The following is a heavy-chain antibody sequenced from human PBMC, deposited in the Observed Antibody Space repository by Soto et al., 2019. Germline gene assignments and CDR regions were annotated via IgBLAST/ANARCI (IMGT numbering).Heavy chain of an antibody. CDR1: GFTFSTYA. V-gene: IGHV3-30-3*01. J-gene: IGHJ4*02. Sequence: GGSLRLSCAASGFTFSTYAMHWVRQAPGKGLEWVSIISFDGSNKYYADSVKGRFTISRDNSKNTLYLQMNSLRTEDTAVYYCARAYQNWGGDYWGQGALVTVSS. D-gene: IGHD7-27*01. CDR3: ARAYQNWGGDY. CDR2: ISFDGSNK.